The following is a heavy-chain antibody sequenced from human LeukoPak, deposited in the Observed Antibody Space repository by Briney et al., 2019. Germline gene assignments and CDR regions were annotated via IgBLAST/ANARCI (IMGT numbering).Heavy chain of an antibody. J-gene: IGHJ5*02. Sequence: ASVKVSCKAPGYTFTTYDINWVRQAPGQGLEWMGWINPATGNRGYGQKFQDRVTITSDTSVSTSYMELSSLRSEDTAVYYCVRGGGVRSWPNRWFDPWGQGTLVTISS. CDR3: VRGGGVRSWPNRWFDP. CDR2: INPATGNR. D-gene: IGHD3-3*01. CDR1: GYTFTTYD. V-gene: IGHV1-8*01.